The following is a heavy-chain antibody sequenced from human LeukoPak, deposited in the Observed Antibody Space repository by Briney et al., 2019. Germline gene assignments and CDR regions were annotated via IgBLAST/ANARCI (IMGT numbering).Heavy chain of an antibody. J-gene: IGHJ6*02. CDR2: IYYSGST. CDR3: ARATKVTAILYYYYYYGMDV. V-gene: IGHV4-39*07. D-gene: IGHD2-21*02. CDR1: GGSISSSSYY. Sequence: SETLSLTCTVSGGSISSSSYYWGWIRQPPGKGLEWIGSIYYSGSTYYNPSLKSRVTISVDTSKNQFSLKLSSVTAADTAVYYCARATKVTAILYYYYYYGMDVWGQGTTVTVSS.